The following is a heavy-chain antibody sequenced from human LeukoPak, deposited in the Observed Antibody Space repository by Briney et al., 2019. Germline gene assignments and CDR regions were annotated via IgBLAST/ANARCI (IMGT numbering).Heavy chain of an antibody. V-gene: IGHV1-69*04. D-gene: IGHD5-18*01. CDR2: IIPILGIA. CDR1: GGTFSSYA. J-gene: IGHJ4*02. Sequence: SVKVSCKASGGTFSSYAISWVRQAPGQGLEWMGRIIPILGIANYAQKFQGRVTITADKSTSTAYMELSSLRSEDAAVYYCARDQRGYSYGYGGDYWGQGTLVTVSS. CDR3: ARDQRGYSYGYGGDY.